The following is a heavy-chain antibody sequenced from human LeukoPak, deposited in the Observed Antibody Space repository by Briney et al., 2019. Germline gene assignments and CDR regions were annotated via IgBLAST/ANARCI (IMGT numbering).Heavy chain of an antibody. V-gene: IGHV3-13*05. CDR1: GFTFSSYD. CDR3: ARAIAAAGIWWFDP. J-gene: IGHJ5*02. D-gene: IGHD6-13*01. CDR2: IGTAGDP. Sequence: GGSLRLSCAASGFTFSSYDMHWVRQATGKGLEWVSAIGTAGDPCYPGSVKGRFTISRENAKNSLYLQMNSLRAEDTAVYYCARAIAAAGIWWFDPWGQGTLVTVSS.